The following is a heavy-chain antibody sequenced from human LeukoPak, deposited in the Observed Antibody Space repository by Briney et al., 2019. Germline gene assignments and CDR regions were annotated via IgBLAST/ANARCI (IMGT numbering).Heavy chain of an antibody. D-gene: IGHD2-15*01. Sequence: SETLSLTCTVSGGSISSSSHYWGWIRQPPGKGLEWIGSIYYSGSTYYNPSLKSRVTILVDTSKNQFSLKLRSVTAADTAVYYCARDSRPIDIPGDYWGQGTLVTVSS. CDR2: IYYSGST. CDR3: ARDSRPIDIPGDY. CDR1: GGSISSSSHY. V-gene: IGHV4-39*07. J-gene: IGHJ4*02.